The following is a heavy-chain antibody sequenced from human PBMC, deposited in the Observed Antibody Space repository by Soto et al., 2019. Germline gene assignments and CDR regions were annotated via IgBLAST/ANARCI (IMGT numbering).Heavy chain of an antibody. CDR1: GGSMRNYF. CDR2: IHYSGTT. D-gene: IGHD6-13*01. V-gene: IGHV4-59*01. J-gene: IGHJ4*02. CDR3: AAGEASSRNLAPYYLDF. Sequence: SETLSLTCTVSGGSMRNYFWTWIRQPPGKGLEWIGYIHYSGTTSFFPSYNPSLRSRVTISEDTSKNQFSLKLLSATTADTAVYFCAAGEASSRNLAPYYLDFWGQGTLVTVSS.